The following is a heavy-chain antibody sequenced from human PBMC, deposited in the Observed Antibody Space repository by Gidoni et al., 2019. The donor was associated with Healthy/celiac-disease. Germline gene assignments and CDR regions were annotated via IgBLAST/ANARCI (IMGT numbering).Heavy chain of an antibody. V-gene: IGHV4-34*01. Sequence: QVQLQQWGAGLLKPSETLSLTCAVYGGSFSGYYWSWIRKPPGKGLEWIGEINHSGSTNYNPSLKSRVNISVDTYKNQFSLKLSSVTAADTAVYYCARIPRPYCSSTSCSYYYYYYGMDVWGQGTTVTVSS. J-gene: IGHJ6*02. D-gene: IGHD2-2*01. CDR2: INHSGST. CDR3: ARIPRPYCSSTSCSYYYYYYGMDV. CDR1: GGSFSGYY.